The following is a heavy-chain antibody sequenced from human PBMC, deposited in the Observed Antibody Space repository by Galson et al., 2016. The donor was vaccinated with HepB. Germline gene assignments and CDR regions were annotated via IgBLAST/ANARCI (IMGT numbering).Heavy chain of an antibody. D-gene: IGHD2-2*01. V-gene: IGHV4-38-2*02. J-gene: IGHJ4*02. CDR1: GASVSTDFH. CDR2: IYHTGTT. CDR3: ARDLTSTSCFDY. Sequence: SETLSLTCTVSGASVSTDFHWAWIRQPPGKRLEWIANIYHTGTTYYNPSLKSRVTMSVDTSQNQFSLRLTSVTAADTAVYYCARDLTSTSCFDYWGQGVLVTVSS.